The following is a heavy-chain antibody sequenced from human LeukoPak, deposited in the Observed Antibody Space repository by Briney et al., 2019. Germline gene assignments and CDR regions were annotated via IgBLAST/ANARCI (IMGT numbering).Heavy chain of an antibody. CDR3: AKEGYSGWPNLAS. Sequence: GGSLRLSCAVSGFTFDSYTMHWVRQAPGKGLEWVALISKDGTTKYYSDSVRGRFTISRDNPKNTLYVQLNSLRPEDTAVYHCAKEGYSGWPNLASWGQGTLVTVSS. V-gene: IGHV3-30*04. CDR1: GFTFDSYT. J-gene: IGHJ4*02. CDR2: ISKDGTTK. D-gene: IGHD6-19*01.